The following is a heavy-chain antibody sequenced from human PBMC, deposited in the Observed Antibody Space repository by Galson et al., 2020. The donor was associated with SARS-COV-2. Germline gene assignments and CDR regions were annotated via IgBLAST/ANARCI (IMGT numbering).Heavy chain of an antibody. CDR1: GFLFSSYA. CDR3: ATPYDTSTYPNY. J-gene: IGHJ4*02. Sequence: QASETLSLTCAASGFLFSSYAVSWVRQAPGKGLEWISVITGSGYSTYYADSGKGRFTVSRDNSKNTAYLQMNSLRAEDTAVYYCATPYDTSTYPNYCGQGTLVTVSS. D-gene: IGHD3-22*01. CDR2: ITGSGYST. V-gene: IGHV3-23*01.